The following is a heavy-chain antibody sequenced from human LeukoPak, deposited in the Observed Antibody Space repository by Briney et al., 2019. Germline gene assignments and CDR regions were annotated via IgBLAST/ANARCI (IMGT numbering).Heavy chain of an antibody. Sequence: GGSLGLSCSASGFSFSDYDMNWVRQAPGKGLEWVSAISGRSSHVYYGESVKGRFTISRDNAKNSLYLRLDSLGVEDTAVYYCGRAFPPLRTSSAGDLWGQGTLVTASS. CDR1: GFSFSDYD. V-gene: IGHV3-21*01. CDR2: ISGRSSHV. D-gene: IGHD3-16*01. CDR3: GRAFPPLRTSSAGDL. J-gene: IGHJ1*01.